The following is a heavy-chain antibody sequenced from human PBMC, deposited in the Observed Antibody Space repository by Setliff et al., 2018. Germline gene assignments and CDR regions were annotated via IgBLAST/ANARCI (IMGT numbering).Heavy chain of an antibody. Sequence: ASVKVSCKFSGYTLTELSIFWVRQAPGKGLEWMGGFDPEEGQAIYAQKFQGRVTMTEDTSTDTAYMALNSLRSEDTAVYYCATRPRYRYFFNYWGQGTLVTV. CDR1: GYTLTELS. CDR2: FDPEEGQA. D-gene: IGHD5-18*01. CDR3: ATRPRYRYFFNY. J-gene: IGHJ4*02. V-gene: IGHV1-24*01.